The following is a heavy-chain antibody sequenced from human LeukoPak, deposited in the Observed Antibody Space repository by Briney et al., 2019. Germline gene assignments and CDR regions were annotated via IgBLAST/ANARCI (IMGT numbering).Heavy chain of an antibody. CDR1: GFTFSSYA. Sequence: GGSLRLSCAASGFTFSSYAMHWVRQAPGKGLEWVAVISYDGSNKYYADSVKGRFTISRDNSKNTLYLQMNSLRAEDTAVYYCAKALASSSWDDAFDIWGQGTMVTVSS. D-gene: IGHD6-13*01. CDR3: AKALASSSWDDAFDI. J-gene: IGHJ3*02. V-gene: IGHV3-30-3*01. CDR2: ISYDGSNK.